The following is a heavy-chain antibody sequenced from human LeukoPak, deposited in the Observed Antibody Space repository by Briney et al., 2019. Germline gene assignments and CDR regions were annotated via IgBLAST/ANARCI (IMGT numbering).Heavy chain of an antibody. CDR3: TRRGPPATNWFDP. J-gene: IGHJ5*02. Sequence: ASVKVSCKASGYIFTNFAISWVRQAPGQGLEWMGWISAYNGNTKYTQKLQGRVTMTTDTSTSTAYMELRSLRYDDTAVYYCTRRGPPATNWFDPWGQGTLVTVSS. CDR1: GYIFTNFA. CDR2: ISAYNGNT. D-gene: IGHD3-10*01. V-gene: IGHV1-18*01.